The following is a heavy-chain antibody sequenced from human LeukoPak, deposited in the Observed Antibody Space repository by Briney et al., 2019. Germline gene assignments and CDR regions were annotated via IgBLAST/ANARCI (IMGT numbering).Heavy chain of an antibody. Sequence: GGSLRLSCAASGFTFSRYDMHWVRQPTGKGLEWVSGIGTAGEIYYPGSVKGRFTISRENAKNSLYLQMNSLRAGDTAVYYCASGTAVAGTVCFEYWGQGTLVTVSS. CDR1: GFTFSRYD. V-gene: IGHV3-13*01. CDR3: ASGTAVAGTVCFEY. D-gene: IGHD6-19*01. J-gene: IGHJ4*02. CDR2: IGTAGEI.